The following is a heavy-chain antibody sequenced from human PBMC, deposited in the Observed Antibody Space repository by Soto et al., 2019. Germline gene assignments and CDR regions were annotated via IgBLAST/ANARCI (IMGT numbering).Heavy chain of an antibody. V-gene: IGHV1-69*13. CDR3: ARSIAAAGTSGYYYYYGMDV. J-gene: IGHJ6*02. Sequence: SSVKVSCKASGGTFSSYAISWVRQAPGQGLEWMGGIIPIFGTANYAQKFQGRVTITADESTSTAYMELSSLRSEDTAVYYCARSIAAAGTSGYYYYYGMDVWGQ. CDR1: GGTFSSYA. CDR2: IIPIFGTA. D-gene: IGHD6-13*01.